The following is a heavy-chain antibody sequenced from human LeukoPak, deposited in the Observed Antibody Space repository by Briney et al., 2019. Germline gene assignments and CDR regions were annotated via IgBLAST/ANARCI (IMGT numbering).Heavy chain of an antibody. CDR2: IKRHGSEQ. D-gene: IGHD4-17*01. J-gene: IGHJ4*02. V-gene: IGHV3-7*02. CDR1: GFTFSSYW. Sequence: GGSLRLSCAASGFTFSSYWMSWVRQAPGKGLEWVANIKRHGSEQYYVDSVKGRFTISRDNAKNSLHLQMDSLRAEDTAVYYCATFASTARSFDYWGQGTLVTVSS. CDR3: ATFASTARSFDY.